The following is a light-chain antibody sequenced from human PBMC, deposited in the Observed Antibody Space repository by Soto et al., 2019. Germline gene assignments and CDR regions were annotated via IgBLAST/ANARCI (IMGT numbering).Light chain of an antibody. CDR3: QQYGTSPQG. CDR1: QSVSSSY. CDR2: AAS. V-gene: IGKV3-20*01. J-gene: IGKJ3*01. Sequence: EIVLTQSPGTLSLSPGERATLSCRASQSVSSSYLAWYQQKPGQAPRLLIYAASSRATGIPDRFSGSGSGTDFTLTISRLEPEDFAVYYCQQYGTSPQGFGPGTKVDIQ.